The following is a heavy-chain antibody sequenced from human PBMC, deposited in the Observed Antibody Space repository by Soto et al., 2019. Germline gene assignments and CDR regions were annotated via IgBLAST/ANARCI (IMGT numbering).Heavy chain of an antibody. CDR1: GLRLSGSY. D-gene: IGHD6-13*01. CDR2: INPNTGGT. V-gene: IGHV1-2*02. Sequence: VSVKVSFKSSGLRLSGSYFHWIRSAPGQGLEWLGWINPNTGGTTYAQKFQGRVTLTWDTSSNTAYMELSSLRPDDTAMYWGGRERHHGISDGLDIWGQGTWVTVAS. J-gene: IGHJ6*02. CDR3: GRERHHGISDGLDI.